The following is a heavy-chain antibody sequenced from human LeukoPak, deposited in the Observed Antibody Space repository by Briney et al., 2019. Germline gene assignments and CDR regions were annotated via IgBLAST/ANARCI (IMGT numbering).Heavy chain of an antibody. CDR1: GFTFSSYS. CDR2: ISSSSSYI. J-gene: IGHJ4*02. CDR3: ARVTISGYLPDY. D-gene: IGHD3-3*01. V-gene: IGHV3-21*01. Sequence: AGGSLRLSCAASGFTFSSYSMNWVRQAPGKGLEWVSSISSSSSYIYYADSVKGRFTISRDNAKNSLYLQMNSLRAEDTAVYYCARVTISGYLPDYWGQGTLVTVSS.